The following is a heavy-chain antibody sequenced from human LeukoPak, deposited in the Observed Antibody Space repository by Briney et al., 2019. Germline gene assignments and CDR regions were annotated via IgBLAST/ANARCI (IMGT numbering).Heavy chain of an antibody. J-gene: IGHJ4*02. CDR3: ARDFHGDHDY. CDR2: INPVGSYP. D-gene: IGHD4-17*01. CDR1: GFRFADYA. V-gene: IGHV3-74*01. Sequence: PGRSLRLSCAASGFRFADYAMHWVRQVPGKGWVWVSRINPVGSYPTYADSVKGRFPISTDNAKNTLYLQINSLRAEDTAVYYCARDFHGDHDYWGQGTLVTVSS.